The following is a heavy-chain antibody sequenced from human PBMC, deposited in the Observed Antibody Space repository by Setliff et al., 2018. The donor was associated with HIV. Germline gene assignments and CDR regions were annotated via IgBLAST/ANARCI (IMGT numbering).Heavy chain of an antibody. CDR1: GFNFDFHA. CDR2: IRGTHNGATT. J-gene: IGHJ3*02. CDR3: TTSYGSGTYYRMGAFDI. Sequence: GGSLRLSCTTSGFNFDFHAMSWFRQAPGKGLEWVGFIRGTHNGATTEYAVSVKGRFTISRDDSKSIAYLQMNSLKTEDTAVYYCTTSYGSGTYYRMGAFDIWGQGTMVTVSS. D-gene: IGHD3-10*01. V-gene: IGHV3-49*03.